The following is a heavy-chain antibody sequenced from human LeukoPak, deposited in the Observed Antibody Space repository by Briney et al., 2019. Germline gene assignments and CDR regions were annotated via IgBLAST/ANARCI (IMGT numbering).Heavy chain of an antibody. CDR2: IYTSGST. J-gene: IGHJ4*02. D-gene: IGHD1-26*01. V-gene: IGHV4-61*02. CDR1: GGSISSGSYY. CDR3: ASAYSGSYYFDY. Sequence: SETLSLTCTVSGGSISSGSYYWSWIRQPAGKGLEWIGRIYTSGSTNYNPSLKSRVTISVDTSKNQFSLKLSSVTAADTAVYYCASAYSGSYYFDYWGQGTLVTVSS.